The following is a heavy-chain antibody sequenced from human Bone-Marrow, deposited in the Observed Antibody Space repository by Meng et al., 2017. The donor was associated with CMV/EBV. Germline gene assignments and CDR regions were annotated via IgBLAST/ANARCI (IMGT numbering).Heavy chain of an antibody. CDR1: GYTFTSYD. D-gene: IGHD5-12*01. CDR3: ARDKWLRLRYFDY. V-gene: IGHV1-8*01. Sequence: ASVKVSCKASGYTFTSYDINWVRQATGQGLEWMGWMNPNSGNTGYAQKFQGRVTMTRDTSISTAYMELSRLRSDDTAVYYCARDKWLRLRYFDYWGQGTLVTVSS. J-gene: IGHJ4*02. CDR2: MNPNSGNT.